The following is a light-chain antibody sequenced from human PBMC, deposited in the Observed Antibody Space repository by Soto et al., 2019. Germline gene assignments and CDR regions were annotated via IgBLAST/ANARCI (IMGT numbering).Light chain of an antibody. V-gene: IGKV3-20*01. Sequence: EIVLTHSPGTLPLSPGERATLSCRASQIISSNYLAWFQQKTGQAPRVLMYGTSNRATGIPDRFSGSGSGTEFTLAISRLEPEDFAGYYCKQYGSSYRTYGQGKRWIS. CDR1: QIISSNY. CDR3: KQYGSSYRT. J-gene: IGKJ1*01. CDR2: GTS.